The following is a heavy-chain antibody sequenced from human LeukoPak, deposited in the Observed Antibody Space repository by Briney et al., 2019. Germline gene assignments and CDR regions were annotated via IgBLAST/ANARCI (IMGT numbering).Heavy chain of an antibody. Sequence: SEPLSLTCTGSGGSISSSSYYWGWIRQPPGKGLEWIGSIYYSGSTYYNPSLKSRVTISVDTSKNQFSLKLSSVTAADTAVYYCASLPPRVVGYWGQGTLVTVSS. D-gene: IGHD3-3*01. J-gene: IGHJ4*02. CDR1: GGSISSSSYY. CDR2: IYYSGST. CDR3: ASLPPRVVGY. V-gene: IGHV4-39*01.